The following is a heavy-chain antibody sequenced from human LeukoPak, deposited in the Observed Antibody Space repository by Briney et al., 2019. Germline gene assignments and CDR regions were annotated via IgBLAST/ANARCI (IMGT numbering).Heavy chain of an antibody. CDR3: AKGGYCSSTSCYVGWFDP. V-gene: IGHV3-23*01. CDR2: ISGGGGST. CDR1: GFTFSSYV. D-gene: IGHD2-2*01. Sequence: GGSLRLSCAASGFTFSSYVMNWVRQAPGKGLEWVSVISGGGGSTYYADSEKGRFTISRDNSKNTLFLQMNSLRAEDTAVYYCAKGGYCSSTSCYVGWFDPWGQGTLVTVSS. J-gene: IGHJ5*02.